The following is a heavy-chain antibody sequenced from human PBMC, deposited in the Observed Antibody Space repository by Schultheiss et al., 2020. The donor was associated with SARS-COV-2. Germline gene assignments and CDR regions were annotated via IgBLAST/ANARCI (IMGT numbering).Heavy chain of an antibody. CDR2: IYYSGST. CDR1: GGSISSYY. D-gene: IGHD2-15*01. J-gene: IGHJ5*02. V-gene: IGHV4-59*12. CDR3: ARDLRVVVVAATRFDP. Sequence: GSLRLSCTVSGGSISSYYWSWIRQPPGKGLEWIGYIYYSGSTNYNPSLKSRVTMSVDRSKNQFSLKLSSVTAADTAVYYCARDLRVVVVAATRFDPWGQGTLVTVAS.